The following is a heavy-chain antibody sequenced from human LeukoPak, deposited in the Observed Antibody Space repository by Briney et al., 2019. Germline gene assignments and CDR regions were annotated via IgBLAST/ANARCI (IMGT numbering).Heavy chain of an antibody. D-gene: IGHD3-22*01. CDR1: GGSISSGGYY. CDR2: IYYSGST. Sequence: SQTLSLTCTVSGGSISSGGYYWSWIRQHPGKGLEWIGYIYYSGSTYYNPSLKSRVTISVDTSKNQFSLKLNSVTAADTAVYYCARAIYDSSGFYQDYAFDIWGQGTMVTVSS. V-gene: IGHV4-31*03. J-gene: IGHJ3*02. CDR3: ARAIYDSSGFYQDYAFDI.